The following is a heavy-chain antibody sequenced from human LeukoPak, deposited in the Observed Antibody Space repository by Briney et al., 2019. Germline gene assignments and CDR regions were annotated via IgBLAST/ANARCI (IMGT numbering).Heavy chain of an antibody. D-gene: IGHD2-8*01. CDR3: ARCNGDPIESYFDY. V-gene: IGHV4-59*01. CDR2: IYYSGSI. J-gene: IGHJ4*02. CDR1: GGSISSYY. Sequence: SETLSLTCTVSGGSISSYYWSWIRQPPGKGLEWIGYIYYSGSINYNPSLKSRVTISVDTSKNQFSLKLSSVTAADTAVYYCARCNGDPIESYFDYWGQGTLVTVSS.